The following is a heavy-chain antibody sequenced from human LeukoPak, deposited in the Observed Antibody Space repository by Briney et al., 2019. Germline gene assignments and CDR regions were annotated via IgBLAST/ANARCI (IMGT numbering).Heavy chain of an antibody. J-gene: IGHJ4*02. D-gene: IGHD4-23*01. V-gene: IGHV1-18*01. CDR3: ARGPDHYGGSDY. CDR2: ISVYNGNT. CDR1: GYTFTSYG. Sequence: ASVTVSCTASGYTFTSYGISWVRQAPRQGLEWMGWISVYNGNTNYAQKFQGRVTMTTDTSTSTAYMELRSLRSDDTAVYYCARGPDHYGGSDYWGQGTLVTVSS.